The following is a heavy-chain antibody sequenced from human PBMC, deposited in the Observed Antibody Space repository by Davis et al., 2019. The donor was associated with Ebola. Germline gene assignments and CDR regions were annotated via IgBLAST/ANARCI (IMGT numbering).Heavy chain of an antibody. CDR1: GGSFSGYY. Sequence: LRLSCAVYGGSFSGYYWSWIRQHPGKGLEWIGYIYYSGSTHYNPSLKSRVTISVDTSKNQFSLKLSSVTAADTAVYYCARDSRDGYNYYYYYYGMDVWGQGTTVTVSS. D-gene: IGHD5-24*01. V-gene: IGHV4-31*11. J-gene: IGHJ6*02. CDR3: ARDSRDGYNYYYYYYGMDV. CDR2: IYYSGST.